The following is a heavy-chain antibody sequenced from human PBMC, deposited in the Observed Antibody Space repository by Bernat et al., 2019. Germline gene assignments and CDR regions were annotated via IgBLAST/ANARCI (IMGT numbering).Heavy chain of an antibody. CDR1: GGSISSGDYY. CDR3: ARAGNGVGEASIDY. Sequence: QVQLQESGPGLVKPSQTLSLTCTVSGGSISSGDYYWSWIRQPPGKGLEWIGYIYYSGSTYYNPSLKSRVTISVDTSKSQFSLKLSSVTAAGTAVYYCARAGNGVGEASIDYWGQGTLVTVSS. V-gene: IGHV4-30-4*01. CDR2: IYYSGST. D-gene: IGHD3-10*01. J-gene: IGHJ4*02.